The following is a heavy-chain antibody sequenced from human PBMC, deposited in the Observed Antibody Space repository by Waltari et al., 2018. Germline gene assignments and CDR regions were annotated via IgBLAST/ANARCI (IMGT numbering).Heavy chain of an antibody. D-gene: IGHD6-6*01. Sequence: EVQLLESGGGLVQPGGSLRLSCAASGFTFSSYAMSWVRQAPGKGLWWFSAISGSGGSTYYADSVKGRFTISRDNSKNTLYLQMNSLRAEDTAVYYCAKDEYSSFPPMGYWGQGTLVTVSS. CDR2: ISGSGGST. CDR1: GFTFSSYA. V-gene: IGHV3-23*01. CDR3: AKDEYSSFPPMGY. J-gene: IGHJ4*02.